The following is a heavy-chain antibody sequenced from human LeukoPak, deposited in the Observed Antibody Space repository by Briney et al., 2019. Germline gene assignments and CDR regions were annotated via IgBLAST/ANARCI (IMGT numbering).Heavy chain of an antibody. J-gene: IGHJ5*02. CDR1: VGSISSSMYY. Sequence: SETLSLTCTVSVGSISSSMYYWGCVRQPPGKGLEWLVSIYYSGSTYYNPSLKSRVTISVDTSKNQFSLKLSSVTAADTAVYYCARYGTMVRRVIIPETWFDPWGQGTLVTVSS. D-gene: IGHD3-10*01. CDR3: ARYGTMVRRVIIPETWFDP. V-gene: IGHV4-39*01. CDR2: IYYSGST.